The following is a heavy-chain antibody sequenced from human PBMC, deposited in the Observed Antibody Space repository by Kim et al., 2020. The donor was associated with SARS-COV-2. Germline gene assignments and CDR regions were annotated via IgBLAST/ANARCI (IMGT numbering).Heavy chain of an antibody. CDR3: AKDRRGEPLWYYVDY. D-gene: IGHD2-21*01. Sequence: SVKGLFTISRDNSKNTLYLQMNSLRAEDTAVYYCAKDRRGEPLWYYVDYWGQGTPVTVSS. J-gene: IGHJ4*02. V-gene: IGHV3-30*02.